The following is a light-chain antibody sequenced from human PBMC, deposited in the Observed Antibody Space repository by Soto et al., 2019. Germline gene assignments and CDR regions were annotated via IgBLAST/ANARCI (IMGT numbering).Light chain of an antibody. Sequence: QSALTQSASVSGSPGQSITISCTGTRRDVGGYNYVSWYQQYPGKSPKLLIYEVTHRPSGVSNRFSGSKSGNTASLTISGLQAEDEADYYCSSYTISNTLPFVFGTGTKVTVL. CDR1: RRDVGGYNY. CDR2: EVT. J-gene: IGLJ1*01. V-gene: IGLV2-14*01. CDR3: SSYTISNTLPFV.